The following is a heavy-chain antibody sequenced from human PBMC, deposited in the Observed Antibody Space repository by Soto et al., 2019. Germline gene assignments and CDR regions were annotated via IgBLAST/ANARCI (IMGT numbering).Heavy chain of an antibody. CDR3: ASAGYHFYAMDV. Sequence: PGGSLRLSCAASGFTFSSYEFNWVRQASGKGLEWLSYITNSGSTKYYADSVKGRFTISRDNAKNSLDLQMNSLRAEDTAVYYCASAGYHFYAMDVWGEGTTVTVSS. V-gene: IGHV3-48*03. CDR1: GFTFSSYE. D-gene: IGHD6-13*01. J-gene: IGHJ6*04. CDR2: ITNSGSTK.